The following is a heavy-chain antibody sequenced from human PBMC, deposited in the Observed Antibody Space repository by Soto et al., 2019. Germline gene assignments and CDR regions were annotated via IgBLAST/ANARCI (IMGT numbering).Heavy chain of an antibody. Sequence: EAQLVESVVGVVRPVGALRLSCAASGFTFDNYGMNWVRHSPEKGLEWNAFINWSAESTRYGDSVKGRFTISRDNAKNSLFLQMNSLRVEDTALYFCARNRRGGGYYFDSWGQGTLVTVSS. CDR2: INWSAEST. J-gene: IGHJ4*02. CDR1: GFTFDNYG. V-gene: IGHV3-20*04. CDR3: ARNRRGGGYYFDS.